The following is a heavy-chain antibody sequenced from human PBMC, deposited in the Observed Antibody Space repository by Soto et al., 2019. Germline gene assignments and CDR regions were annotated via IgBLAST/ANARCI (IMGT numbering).Heavy chain of an antibody. CDR1: GDSVSSNSAA. Sequence: SQTLSLTCAISGDSVSSNSAAWNWIRQSPSRGLEWLGRTYYRSKWYNDYAVSVKSRITINPDTSKNQFSLQLNSVTPGDTAVYYCARDYYGSGSYRSLLYYFDYWGQGTLVTVSS. CDR3: ARDYYGSGSYRSLLYYFDY. V-gene: IGHV6-1*01. D-gene: IGHD3-10*01. CDR2: TYYRSKWYN. J-gene: IGHJ4*02.